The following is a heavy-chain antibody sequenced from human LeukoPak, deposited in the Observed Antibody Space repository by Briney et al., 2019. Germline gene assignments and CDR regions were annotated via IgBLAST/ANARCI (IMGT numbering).Heavy chain of an antibody. CDR3: ARTSSPAAHFDY. CDR2: IDPNSGGT. J-gene: IGHJ4*02. V-gene: IGHV1-2*02. CDR1: GYTFTDYY. D-gene: IGHD6-13*01. Sequence: ASVEVSCKASGYTFTDYYMHWVRQAPGQGLEWMGWIDPNSGGTNYAQKFQGRVTMTRDTSISTAYMELSRLRSDDTAVYYCARTSSPAAHFDYWGQGTLVTVSS.